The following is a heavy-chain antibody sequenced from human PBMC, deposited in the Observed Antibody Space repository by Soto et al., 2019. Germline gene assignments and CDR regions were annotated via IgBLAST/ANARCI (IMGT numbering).Heavy chain of an antibody. CDR2: IYYSGST. V-gene: IGHV4-59*01. CDR3: ATCSGGSCEDFDY. CDR1: GGSISSYY. Sequence: SETLSLTGTVSGGSISSYYWSWIRQPPGKGLEWIGYIYYSGSTNYNPSLKSRVTISVDTSKNQFSLKLSSVTAADTAVYYCATCSGGSCEDFDYWGQGTLVTVSS. J-gene: IGHJ4*02. D-gene: IGHD2-15*01.